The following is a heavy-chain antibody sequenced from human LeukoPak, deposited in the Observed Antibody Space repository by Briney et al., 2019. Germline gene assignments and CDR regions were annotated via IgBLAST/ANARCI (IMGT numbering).Heavy chain of an antibody. CDR3: ARHRPYQLLYGAFDI. CDR1: GYSISSGYY. D-gene: IGHD2-2*02. V-gene: IGHV4-38-2*01. J-gene: IGHJ3*02. Sequence: PSETLSLTCAVSGYSISSGYYWGWIRQPPGKGLEWIGSIYHSGSTYYNPSLKSRVTISVDTSKNQFSLKLSSVTAADTAVYYCARHRPYQLLYGAFDIWGQGTMVTVSS. CDR2: IYHSGST.